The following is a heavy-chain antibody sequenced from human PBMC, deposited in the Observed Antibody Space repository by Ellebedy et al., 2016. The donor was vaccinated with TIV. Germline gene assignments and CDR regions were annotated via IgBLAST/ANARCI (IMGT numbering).Heavy chain of an antibody. D-gene: IGHD3-16*01. CDR3: ARALGPMDV. Sequence: SETLSLXXTVSGGSISSSSYYWGWIRQPPGKGLEWIGSIYYSGSTYYNPSLKSRVTISVDTSKNQFSLKLSSVTAADTAVYYCARALGPMDVWGKGTTVTVSS. CDR2: IYYSGST. J-gene: IGHJ6*03. CDR1: GGSISSSSYY. V-gene: IGHV4-39*07.